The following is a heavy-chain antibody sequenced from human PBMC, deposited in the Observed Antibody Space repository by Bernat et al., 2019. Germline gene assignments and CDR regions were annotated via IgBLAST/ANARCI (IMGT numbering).Heavy chain of an antibody. J-gene: IGHJ6*02. D-gene: IGHD2-15*01. V-gene: IGHV3-30-3*01. CDR2: ISYVGSNK. Sequence: QVQLVASGGGVVQPGRSLRLSCAASGFTFSSYAMHWVRQAPGKGLEWVAVISYVGSNKYYADYVKGRFTISRDNSKNTLYLQMNSLRAEDTAVYYCAREIVVVVAATYYYYGMDVWGQGTTVTVSS. CDR1: GFTFSSYA. CDR3: AREIVVVVAATYYYYGMDV.